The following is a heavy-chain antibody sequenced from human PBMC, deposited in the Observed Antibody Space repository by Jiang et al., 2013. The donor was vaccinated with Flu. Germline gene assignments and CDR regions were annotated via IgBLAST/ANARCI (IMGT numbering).Heavy chain of an antibody. CDR2: IWYDGSNK. Sequence: LVESGGGVVQPGKSLRLSCAASGFTFSIYGMHWVRQAPGKGLEWIVFIWYDGSNKYYADSVKGRFTVSRDNSKNTLYLQINSLRVEDTAVYYCARDLVSAAGTTNYFDYWGQGTLVTVSS. D-gene: IGHD6-13*01. CDR1: GFTFSIYG. V-gene: IGHV3-33*01. CDR3: ARDLVSAAGTTNYFDY. J-gene: IGHJ4*02.